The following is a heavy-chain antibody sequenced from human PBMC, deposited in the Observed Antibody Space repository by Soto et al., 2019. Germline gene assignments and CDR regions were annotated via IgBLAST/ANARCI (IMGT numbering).Heavy chain of an antibody. Sequence: PSETLSLTCTVSGGSISTHYWSWVRQVPGRGLEWLGYVYYTGNSKHNPSLKGRVTVSIAPSKSQFSLELTSVSAADSAVYYCAGGYYYVGSGPYLYIYGMGVWDQGTTVTVSS. CDR3: AGGYYYVGSGPYLYIYGMGV. J-gene: IGHJ6*02. CDR2: VYYTGNS. D-gene: IGHD3-10*02. CDR1: GGSISTHY. V-gene: IGHV4-59*11.